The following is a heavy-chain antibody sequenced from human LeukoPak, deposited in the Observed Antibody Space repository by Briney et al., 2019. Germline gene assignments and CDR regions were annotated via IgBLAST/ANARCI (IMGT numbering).Heavy chain of an antibody. D-gene: IGHD3-3*01. CDR2: INHSGST. Sequence: PSETLSLTCAVYGGSFSGYYWSWIRQPPGKGLKWIGEINHSGSTNYNPSLKSRVTISVDTSKNQFSLKLSSVTAADTAVYYCARLRFLEWLYSYYGMDVWGQGTTVTVSS. J-gene: IGHJ6*02. CDR3: ARLRFLEWLYSYYGMDV. V-gene: IGHV4-34*01. CDR1: GGSFSGYY.